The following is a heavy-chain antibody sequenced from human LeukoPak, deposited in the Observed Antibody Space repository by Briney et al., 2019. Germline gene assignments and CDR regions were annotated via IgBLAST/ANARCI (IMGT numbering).Heavy chain of an antibody. CDR3: ARADWGSFDH. Sequence: GGSLRLSCAASGFIFSIYWMSWVRQAPGKGLEWVAHIDPSGNKFYVDSVKGRFAISRDSAKNSVFLQMNNLRHEDTAVYYCARADWGSFDHWGQGALVTVSS. J-gene: IGHJ4*02. D-gene: IGHD3-16*01. CDR1: GFIFSIYW. V-gene: IGHV3-7*01. CDR2: IDPSGNK.